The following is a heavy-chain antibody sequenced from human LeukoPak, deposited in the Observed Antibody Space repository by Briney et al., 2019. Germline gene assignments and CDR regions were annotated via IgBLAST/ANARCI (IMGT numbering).Heavy chain of an antibody. V-gene: IGHV3-21*01. Sequence: GGSLRLSCAASGFTFRSYSMNWVRQAPGKGLELVSSISSSSSYIYYADSVKGRFTISRDNAKTSLYLQMNSLRAEDTAVYYCERDLRGDYVDYYYGMDVWGQGTTVTVSS. D-gene: IGHD4-17*01. J-gene: IGHJ6*02. CDR2: ISSSSSYI. CDR3: ERDLRGDYVDYYYGMDV. CDR1: GFTFRSYS.